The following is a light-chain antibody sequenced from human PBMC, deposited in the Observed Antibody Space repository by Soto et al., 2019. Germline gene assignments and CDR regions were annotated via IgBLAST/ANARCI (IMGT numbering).Light chain of an antibody. CDR2: DAS. V-gene: IGKV1-5*01. CDR3: QQYSTYSGA. CDR1: QSISSW. Sequence: DIQMTQSPSTLSASVGDRITITCRASQSISSWLAWYQQKPGKAPKVLIYDASRLESGVTSRFSGSASGTEFTLTISSLQPDDFATYYCQQYSTYSGAFGQGTKVEIK. J-gene: IGKJ1*01.